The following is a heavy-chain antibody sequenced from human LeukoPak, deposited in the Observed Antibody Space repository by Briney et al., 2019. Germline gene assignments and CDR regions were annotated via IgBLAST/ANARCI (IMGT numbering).Heavy chain of an antibody. Sequence: ASVKVSCKASGYTFTSYYMQWVRQAPGQGLEWMGIINPSGGSTSYAQKFQGRVTMTRDTSTSTVYMELSSLRSEDTAVYYCARENGSGYFDYWGQGTLVTVSS. CDR2: INPSGGST. CDR3: ARENGSGYFDY. CDR1: GYTFTSYY. D-gene: IGHD2-15*01. V-gene: IGHV1-46*01. J-gene: IGHJ4*02.